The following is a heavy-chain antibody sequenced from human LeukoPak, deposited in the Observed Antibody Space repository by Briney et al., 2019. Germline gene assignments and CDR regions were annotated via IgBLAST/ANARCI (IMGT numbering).Heavy chain of an antibody. CDR2: ISGSGGST. D-gene: IGHD6-19*01. CDR1: GFTFSSYA. Sequence: GGSLRLSCAASGFTFSSYAMSWVRQAPGKGLEWVSAISGSGGSTYYADSVKGRFTISRDNSKNTLYLQMNSLRAEDTAIYYCAKAHTTYSSGWADYWGQGTLVTVSS. V-gene: IGHV3-23*01. J-gene: IGHJ4*02. CDR3: AKAHTTYSSGWADY.